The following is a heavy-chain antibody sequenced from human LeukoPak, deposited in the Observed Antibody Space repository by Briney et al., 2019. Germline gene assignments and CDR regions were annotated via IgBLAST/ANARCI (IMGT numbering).Heavy chain of an antibody. D-gene: IGHD2-15*01. CDR2: ISYDGSNK. J-gene: IGHJ3*02. Sequence: PGGSLRLSCAASGFTFSSYAMHWVRQAPGKGLEWVAVISYDGSNKYYAGSVKGRFTISRDNSKNTLYLQMNSLRAEDTAVYYCARDRVGYCSGGSCYYDAFDIWGQGTMVTVSS. CDR3: ARDRVGYCSGGSCYYDAFDI. CDR1: GFTFSSYA. V-gene: IGHV3-30-3*01.